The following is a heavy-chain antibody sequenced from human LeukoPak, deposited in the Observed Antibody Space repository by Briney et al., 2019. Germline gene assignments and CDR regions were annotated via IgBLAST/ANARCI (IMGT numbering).Heavy chain of an antibody. D-gene: IGHD3-22*01. Sequence: ASVTVSCKASGCTFTGYYMHWVRQAPGQGLEWMGWINPNSGGTNYAQKFQGRVTMTRDTSISTAYMELSRLRSDDTAVYYCARDRRYDSSGYSGYWGQGTLVTVSS. V-gene: IGHV1-2*02. CDR2: INPNSGGT. CDR3: ARDRRYDSSGYSGY. CDR1: GCTFTGYY. J-gene: IGHJ4*02.